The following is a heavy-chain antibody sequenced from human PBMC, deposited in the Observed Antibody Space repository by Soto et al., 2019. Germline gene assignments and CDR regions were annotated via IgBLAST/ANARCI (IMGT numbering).Heavy chain of an antibody. D-gene: IGHD3-22*01. CDR3: ARDPPRASLGYDSSGYGT. Sequence: PGGSLRLSCAASGFTVSSNYMSWVRQAPGKGLEWVSVIYSGGSTYYADSVKGRFTISRDNSKNTLYLQMNSLRAEDTAVYYCARDPPRASLGYDSSGYGTWGQGTLVTVSS. CDR1: GFTVSSNY. V-gene: IGHV3-53*01. J-gene: IGHJ5*02. CDR2: IYSGGST.